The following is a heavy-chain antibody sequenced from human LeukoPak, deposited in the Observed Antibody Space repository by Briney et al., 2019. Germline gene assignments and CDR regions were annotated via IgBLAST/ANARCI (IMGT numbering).Heavy chain of an antibody. V-gene: IGHV4-39*07. D-gene: IGHD6-13*01. CDR2: IYYSGST. Sequence: SETLSLTCTVSGGSISSSSYYWGWIRQPPGKGLEWIGSIYYSGSTYYNPSLKSRVTISVDTSKNQFSLKLSSVTAADTAVYYCARDRRRIAAAGYYMDVWGKGTTATVSS. CDR1: GGSISSSSYY. CDR3: ARDRRRIAAAGYYMDV. J-gene: IGHJ6*03.